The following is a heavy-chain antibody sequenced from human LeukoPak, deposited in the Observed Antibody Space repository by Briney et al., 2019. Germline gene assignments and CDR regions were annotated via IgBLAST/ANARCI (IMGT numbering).Heavy chain of an antibody. D-gene: IGHD3-22*01. Sequence: TSETLSLTCTVSGGSISSYYWSWIRQPPGKGLEWIGYIYYSGSTNYNPSLKSRVTISVDTSKNQFSLKLSSVTAADTAVYYCASYYYDSSGYLSYFDYWGQGTLVTVSS. V-gene: IGHV4-59*01. CDR1: GGSISSYY. CDR2: IYYSGST. J-gene: IGHJ4*02. CDR3: ASYYYDSSGYLSYFDY.